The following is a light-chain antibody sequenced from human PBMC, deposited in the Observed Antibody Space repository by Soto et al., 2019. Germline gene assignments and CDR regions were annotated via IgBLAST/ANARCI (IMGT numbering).Light chain of an antibody. J-gene: IGLJ1*01. Sequence: QSVLAQPPSASGSPGQAVTVSCTGTSRDIGGYDFVSWYQVRPGEAPQLIIYNVNGRPSGVPRRFSGSKSGNTASLTVSGLQAVDEADYYCSSYVGSYSYVFGTGTKVTVL. V-gene: IGLV2-8*01. CDR2: NVN. CDR1: SRDIGGYDF. CDR3: SSYVGSYSYV.